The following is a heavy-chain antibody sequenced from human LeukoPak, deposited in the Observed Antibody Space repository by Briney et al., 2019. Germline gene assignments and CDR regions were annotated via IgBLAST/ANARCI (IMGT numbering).Heavy chain of an antibody. J-gene: IGHJ6*02. Sequence: GGSLRLSCAASGFTFSSYAMSWVRQAPGKGLEWVSAISGSGGSTYYADSVKGRFTISRDNSKNTLYLQMNSLRAEDTAVYSCAKVDCSSTSCPSNYYYGMDVWGQGTTVTVSS. CDR3: AKVDCSSTSCPSNYYYGMDV. CDR1: GFTFSSYA. D-gene: IGHD2-2*01. CDR2: ISGSGGST. V-gene: IGHV3-23*01.